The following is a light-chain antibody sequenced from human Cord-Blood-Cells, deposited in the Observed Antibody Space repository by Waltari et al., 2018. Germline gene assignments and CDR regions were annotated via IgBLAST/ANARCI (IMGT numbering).Light chain of an antibody. CDR2: YDS. CDR1: NIGSTS. CDR3: QVWDSSSDHYV. V-gene: IGLV3-21*04. Sequence: SYVLTQPPSVSVAPGKTARITCGANNIGSTSVPWYQQKPGQAPVLVIYYDSDRPSGIPERFSGSNSGNTATLTISRGEAGDEADYYCQVWDSSSDHYVFGTGTKVTVL. J-gene: IGLJ1*01.